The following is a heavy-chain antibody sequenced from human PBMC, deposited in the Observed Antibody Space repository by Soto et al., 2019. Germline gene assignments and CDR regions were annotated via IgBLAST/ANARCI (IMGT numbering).Heavy chain of an antibody. Sequence: GGSLRLSCAASGFTFSSYGMHWVRQAPGKGLEWVAVISYDGSNKYYADSVKGRFTISRDNSKNTLYLQMNSLRAEDTAVYYCAKDIGWLRLRDLGDYWGQGTLVTVSS. V-gene: IGHV3-30*18. CDR1: GFTFSSYG. CDR3: AKDIGWLRLRDLGDY. J-gene: IGHJ4*02. D-gene: IGHD5-12*01. CDR2: ISYDGSNK.